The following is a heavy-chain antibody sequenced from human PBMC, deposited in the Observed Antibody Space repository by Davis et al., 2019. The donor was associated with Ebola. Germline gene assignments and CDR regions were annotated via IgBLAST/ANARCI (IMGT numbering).Heavy chain of an antibody. CDR1: GYIFSNYD. CDR2: MNAYSGNT. J-gene: IGHJ4*02. CDR3: ARGYSPKCRGGDCVKDF. Sequence: ASVKVSCKASGYIFSNYDINWVRQASGQGLEWMGWMNAYSGNTGYVEKFTGRVTMTRNPSISTAYMELSSLTIDDTAVYYCARGYSPKCRGGDCVKDFWGQGTLVTVSS. D-gene: IGHD2-21*02. V-gene: IGHV1-8*01.